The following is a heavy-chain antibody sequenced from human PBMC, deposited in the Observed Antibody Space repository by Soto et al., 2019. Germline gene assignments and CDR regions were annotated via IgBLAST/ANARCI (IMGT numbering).Heavy chain of an antibody. D-gene: IGHD5-12*01. V-gene: IGHV1-18*01. Sequence: QVQLVQSGAEVKKPGASVKVSCKASGYTFTSYGISCVRQAHGQGLEWMGRISDYNGNTNYAQKLQGRVTMTTDTSTSTSYMELRSLRSDDTAVYYCAREGLYSGYDYYYYYGMDVCGQGTKVTVSS. CDR1: GYTFTSYG. CDR2: ISDYNGNT. J-gene: IGHJ6*02. CDR3: AREGLYSGYDYYYYYGMDV.